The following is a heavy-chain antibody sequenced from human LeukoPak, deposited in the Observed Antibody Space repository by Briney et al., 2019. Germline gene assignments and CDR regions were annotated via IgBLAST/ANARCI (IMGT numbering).Heavy chain of an antibody. V-gene: IGHV3-30*02. D-gene: IGHD3-22*01. J-gene: IGHJ1*01. CDR1: AFTFSTYG. Sequence: GGSLRLSCAASAFTFSTYGMHWVRQAPGKGLEWVAFIRYDGVNKYYADSVKGRFTISRDNSKNTLYLEMNSLIPEDTAVYYCASILYYYDSSGYYSEYFQHWGQGTLVTVSS. CDR3: ASILYYYDSSGYYSEYFQH. CDR2: IRYDGVNK.